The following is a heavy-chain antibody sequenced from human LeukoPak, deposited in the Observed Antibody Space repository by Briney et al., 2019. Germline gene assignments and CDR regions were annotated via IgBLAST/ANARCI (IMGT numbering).Heavy chain of an antibody. CDR1: GGSISSYY. V-gene: IGHV4-59*01. Sequence: PSETLSLTCTVSGGSISSYYWSWIRQPPGKGLEWIGYIYYSGSTNYNPSLKSRVTISVDTSKNRFSLKLSSVTAADTAVYYCARDPANYYDSSGYYFDAFDIWGQGTMVTVSS. CDR2: IYYSGST. CDR3: ARDPANYYDSSGYYFDAFDI. D-gene: IGHD3-22*01. J-gene: IGHJ3*02.